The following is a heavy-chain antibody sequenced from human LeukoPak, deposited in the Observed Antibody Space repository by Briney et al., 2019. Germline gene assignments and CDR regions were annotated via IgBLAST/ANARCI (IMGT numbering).Heavy chain of an antibody. J-gene: IGHJ4*02. V-gene: IGHV1-18*01. CDR3: ARSEPTIVGATFDY. CDR1: GYTFTSYG. CDR2: ISAYNGNT. D-gene: IGHD1-26*01. Sequence: GATVKVSCKASGYTFTSYGISWVRQAPGQGLEWMGWISAYNGNTNYVQKLQGRVTMTTDTSTSTAYMELRSLRSDDTAVYYCARSEPTIVGATFDYWGQGTLVTVSS.